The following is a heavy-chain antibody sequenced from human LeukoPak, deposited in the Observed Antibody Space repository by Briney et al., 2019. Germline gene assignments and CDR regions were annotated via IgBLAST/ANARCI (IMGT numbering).Heavy chain of an antibody. CDR3: ARGSWRLVRGAASFES. CDR2: VSYDGSNK. V-gene: IGHV3-30-3*01. Sequence: GGSPRLSCAASGFTFSSYAMHWVRQAAGKGLEWVAVVSYDGSNKYYADSVKGRFTISRDNSKNTLYLQMNSLRAEDTAVYYCARGSWRLVRGAASFESWGQGTLVTVSS. J-gene: IGHJ4*02. CDR1: GFTFSSYA. D-gene: IGHD3-10*01.